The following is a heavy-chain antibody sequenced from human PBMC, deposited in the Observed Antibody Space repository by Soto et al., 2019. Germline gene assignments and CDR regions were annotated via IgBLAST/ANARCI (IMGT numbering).Heavy chain of an antibody. CDR3: ARHLKAVAAAMAF. V-gene: IGHV4-34*01. CDR1: GGSFSGYY. Sequence: PSETLSLTCAVYGGSFSGYYWNWIRQPPGKGLEWIGEIDHSGYTNYNPSLKSRVTISVDTSKNQFSLRLTSVTAADTAIYFCARHLKAVAAAMAFWGQGIPVTVSS. J-gene: IGHJ4*02. CDR2: IDHSGYT. D-gene: IGHD6-19*01.